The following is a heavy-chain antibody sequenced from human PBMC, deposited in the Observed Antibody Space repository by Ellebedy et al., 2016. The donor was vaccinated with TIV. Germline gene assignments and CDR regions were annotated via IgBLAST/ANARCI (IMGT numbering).Heavy chain of an antibody. CDR2: ISSNGGST. CDR1: GFTFSSYA. V-gene: IGHV3-64D*06. Sequence: PGGSLRLSCSASGFTFSSYAMHWVRQAPGKGLEYVSAISSNGGSTYYADSVKGRFTISRDNSKNTLYLQMSSLRAEDTAVYYCVKGYQTTPTGEYQLLENNWFDPWGQGTLVTVSS. J-gene: IGHJ5*02. D-gene: IGHD2-2*01. CDR3: VKGYQTTPTGEYQLLENNWFDP.